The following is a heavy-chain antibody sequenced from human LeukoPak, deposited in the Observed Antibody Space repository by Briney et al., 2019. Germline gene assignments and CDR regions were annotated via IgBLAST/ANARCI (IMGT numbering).Heavy chain of an antibody. CDR3: ARARYDYGYWYFDL. CDR1: GFTFSSYA. CDR2: ISGSGGST. D-gene: IGHD4-17*01. V-gene: IGHV3-23*01. J-gene: IGHJ2*01. Sequence: GGSLRLSCAASGFTFSSYAMSWVRQAPGKGLEWVSAISGSGGSTYYADSVKGRFTISRDNSKNTLYLQMNSLRAEDTAVYYCARARYDYGYWYFDLWGRGTLVTVSS.